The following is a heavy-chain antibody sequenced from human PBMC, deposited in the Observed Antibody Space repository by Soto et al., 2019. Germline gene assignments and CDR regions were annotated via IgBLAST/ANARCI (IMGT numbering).Heavy chain of an antibody. CDR3: ARDIPDDAFDI. J-gene: IGHJ3*02. Sequence: ETLSLTCTVSGGSITYYSWSWIRQPAGKGLEWIGRIYTSGSTNYNPSLKSRVTMSVDTSRNQFSLKLSSVTAADTAVYFCARDIPDDAFDIWGRGTMVTVSS. CDR2: IYTSGST. CDR1: GGSITYYS. D-gene: IGHD2-2*02. V-gene: IGHV4-4*07.